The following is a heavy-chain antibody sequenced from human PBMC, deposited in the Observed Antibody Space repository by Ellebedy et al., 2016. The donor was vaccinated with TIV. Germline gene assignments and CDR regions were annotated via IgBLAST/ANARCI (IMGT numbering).Heavy chain of an antibody. Sequence: ASVKVSXXASGYTFTGYYMHWVRQAPGQGLEWMGWINPNSGGTNYAQKFQGRVTMTRDTSFSTAYMELSRLRSDDTAVYYCARGTRIQLWSSRPYYFDYWGQGTLGHRLL. V-gene: IGHV1-2*02. CDR3: ARGTRIQLWSSRPYYFDY. D-gene: IGHD5-18*01. CDR2: INPNSGGT. CDR1: GYTFTGYY. J-gene: IGHJ4*02.